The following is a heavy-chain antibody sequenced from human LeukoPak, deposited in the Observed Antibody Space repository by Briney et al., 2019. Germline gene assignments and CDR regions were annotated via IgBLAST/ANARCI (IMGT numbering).Heavy chain of an antibody. J-gene: IGHJ4*02. D-gene: IGHD2-21*02. V-gene: IGHV3-48*03. CDR1: GFTFSNYE. Sequence: GGSLRLSCAASGFTFSNYEMNGVRQAPGKGLEWVSHIRSSGSTIYYADSVKGRFTISRDNAKNSLYLQMNSLRAEDTAVYYCAREGVTAPGDYWGQGTLVTVSS. CDR3: AREGVTAPGDY. CDR2: IRSSGSTI.